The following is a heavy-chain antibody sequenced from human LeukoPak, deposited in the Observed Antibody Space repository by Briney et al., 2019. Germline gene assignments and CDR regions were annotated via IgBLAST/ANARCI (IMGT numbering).Heavy chain of an antibody. D-gene: IGHD2-21*01. V-gene: IGHV4-38-2*02. Sequence: PSETLSLTCTVSGYSINSGYYWVWIRQPPGQGLEWIGSIYRSGSTNYNPSLKSRVTISVDTSKNQFSLEVSSVTAADTAVYYCARGDCSGSICYSPMDVWGTGTTVTVSS. J-gene: IGHJ6*03. CDR3: ARGDCSGSICYSPMDV. CDR2: IYRSGST. CDR1: GYSINSGYY.